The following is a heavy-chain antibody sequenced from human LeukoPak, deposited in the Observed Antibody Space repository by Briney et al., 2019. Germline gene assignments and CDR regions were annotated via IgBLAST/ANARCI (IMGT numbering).Heavy chain of an antibody. CDR3: ARDRYCSGGSCYYGWFDP. V-gene: IGHV1-18*01. CDR2: ISAYNGNT. Sequence: GASVKVSCKASGYTLTSYGISWVRQAPGQGLEWMGWISAYNGNTNYAQKLQGRVTMTTDTSTSTAYMELRSLRSDDTAVYYCARDRYCSGGSCYYGWFDPWGQGTLVTVSS. D-gene: IGHD2-15*01. J-gene: IGHJ5*02. CDR1: GYTLTSYG.